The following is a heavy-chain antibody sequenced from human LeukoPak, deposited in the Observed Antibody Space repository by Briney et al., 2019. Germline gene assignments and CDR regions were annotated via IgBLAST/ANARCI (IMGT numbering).Heavy chain of an antibody. CDR2: IWYDGSNK. D-gene: IGHD2-2*02. V-gene: IGHV3-33*01. CDR3: ARGPPGYCSSTSCYTGDYYYYYMDV. J-gene: IGHJ6*03. Sequence: GRSLRLSCAASGFTFSSYGMHWVRQAPGKGLEWVAVIWYDGSNKYYADSVKGRFTISRDNSKNTLYLQMNSLRAEDTAVYYCARGPPGYCSSTSCYTGDYYYYYMDVWGKGTTVTVSS. CDR1: GFTFSSYG.